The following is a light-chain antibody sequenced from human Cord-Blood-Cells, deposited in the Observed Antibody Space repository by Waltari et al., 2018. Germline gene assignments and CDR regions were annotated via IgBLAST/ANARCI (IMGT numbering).Light chain of an antibody. CDR3: QQYGSSPFT. V-gene: IGKV3-20*01. Sequence: EIVLTQSPGTLSLSPGERATLSCRASQSVSSSYLAWYQQKPGQAPRLLIYGASSRATGIPDRVSGSGSGTDFTPNISRLEPEDFAVYYCQQYGSSPFTFGPGTKVDIK. J-gene: IGKJ3*01. CDR1: QSVSSSY. CDR2: GAS.